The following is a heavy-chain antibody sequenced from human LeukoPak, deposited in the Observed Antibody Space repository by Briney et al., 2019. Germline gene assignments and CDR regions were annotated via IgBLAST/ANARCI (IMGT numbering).Heavy chain of an antibody. CDR1: GYSFTSYW. CDR2: IDPSDSYT. D-gene: IGHD2-2*01. J-gene: IGHJ6*02. CDR3: ARLRPEGVVVVPAAMVDA. Sequence: GESLKISCKGSGYSFTSYWISWVRQMPGKGLEWMGRIDPSDSYTNYSPSFQGHVTISADKSISTAYLQWSSLKASDTAMYYCARLRPEGVVVVPAAMVDAWGQGTTVAVSS. V-gene: IGHV5-10-1*01.